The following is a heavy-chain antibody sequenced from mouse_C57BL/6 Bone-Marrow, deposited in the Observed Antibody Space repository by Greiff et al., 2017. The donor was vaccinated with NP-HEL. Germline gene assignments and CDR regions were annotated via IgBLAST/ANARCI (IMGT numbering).Heavy chain of an antibody. CDR3: ARGEVSTMVTTGGFDY. CDR2: IYPSDSET. D-gene: IGHD2-2*01. CDR1: GYTFTSYW. Sequence: QVQLQQSGAELVRPGSSVKLSCKASGYTFTSYWMDWVKQRPGQGLEWIGNIYPSDSETHYNQKFKDKATLTVDKSSSTAYMQLSSLTSEDSAVYYCARGEVSTMVTTGGFDYWGQGTTLTVSS. J-gene: IGHJ2*01. V-gene: IGHV1-61*01.